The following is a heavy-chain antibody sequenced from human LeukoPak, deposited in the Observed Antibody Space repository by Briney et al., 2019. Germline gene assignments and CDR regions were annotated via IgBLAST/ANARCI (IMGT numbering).Heavy chain of an antibody. CDR2: ISGSGGST. D-gene: IGHD5-18*01. V-gene: IGHV3-23*01. CDR1: GFTFSSYA. J-gene: IGHJ3*02. CDR3: AKDLGYSYGYGAFDI. Sequence: PGGSLRLSCAASGFTFSSYAMSWVRQAPGKGLEWVSAISGSGGSTYYADSVKGRFTISRDNSKNTLYLQMNSPRAEDTAVYYCAKDLGYSYGYGAFDIWGQGTMVTVSS.